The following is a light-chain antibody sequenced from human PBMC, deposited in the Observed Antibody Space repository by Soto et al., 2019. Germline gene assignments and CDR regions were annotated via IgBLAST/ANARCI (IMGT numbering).Light chain of an antibody. Sequence: QSALTQPRSVSGSPGQSVTISCSGTSGDVGGYNFVSWYQQHPGKAPTLVIFDVSQRPSGVPDRFSGSKSGSTASLTISGLQADDEADYYCCSYGGGYTWVFGGGTKLTVL. CDR2: DVS. CDR3: CSYGGGYTWV. J-gene: IGLJ3*02. V-gene: IGLV2-11*01. CDR1: SGDVGGYNF.